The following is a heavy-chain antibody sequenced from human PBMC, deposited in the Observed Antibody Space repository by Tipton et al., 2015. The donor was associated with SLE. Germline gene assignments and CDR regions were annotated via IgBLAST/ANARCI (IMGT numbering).Heavy chain of an antibody. CDR2: ISYDGSNK. CDR1: GFTFSSYA. CDR3: ARSRGSGYFDY. J-gene: IGHJ4*02. D-gene: IGHD3-10*01. Sequence: SLRLSCAASGFTFSSYAMSWVRQAPGKGLEWVAVISYDGSNKYYADSVKGRFTISRDNSKNTLYLQMNSLRAEDTAVYYCARSRGSGYFDYWGQGTLVTVSS. V-gene: IGHV3-30*04.